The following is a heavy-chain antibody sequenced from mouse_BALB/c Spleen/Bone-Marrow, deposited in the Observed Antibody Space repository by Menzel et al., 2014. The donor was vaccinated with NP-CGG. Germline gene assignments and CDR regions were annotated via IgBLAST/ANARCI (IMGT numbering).Heavy chain of an antibody. CDR2: INPSTGYT. CDR3: ARWGDDGTFDY. V-gene: IGHV1-7*01. J-gene: IGHJ2*01. CDR1: GYTFTSYW. Sequence: QVHVKQSGAELAKPGASVKMSCKASGYTFTSYWMHWVKQRPGQGLEWIGYINPSTGYTGYNQKFKDKATLTADKSSSTAYMQLSSLTSEDSAVYYCARWGDDGTFDYWGQGTTLTVSS. D-gene: IGHD2-12*01.